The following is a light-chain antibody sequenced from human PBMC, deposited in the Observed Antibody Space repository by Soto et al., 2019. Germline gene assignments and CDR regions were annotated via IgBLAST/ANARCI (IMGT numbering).Light chain of an antibody. CDR2: SND. J-gene: IGLJ3*02. Sequence: QSVLTQPPSASGTTRQRVTISCSGSSSNIGSNTVNWYQQLPGTAPKLLIYSNDQRPSGVHDRFSGSKSGTSASLAISGLQSEDEADYYCAAWDDSLNGRVFGGGTKLTVL. CDR1: SSNIGSNT. CDR3: AAWDDSLNGRV. V-gene: IGLV1-44*01.